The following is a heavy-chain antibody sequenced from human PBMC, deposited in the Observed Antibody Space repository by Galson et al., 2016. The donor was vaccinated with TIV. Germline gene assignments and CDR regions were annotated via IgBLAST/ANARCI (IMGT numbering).Heavy chain of an antibody. CDR1: KYTLTELS. V-gene: IGHV1-24*01. J-gene: IGHJ4*02. Sequence: SVKVSCKVSKYTLTELSMHWVRQAPGKGLEWMGGFDPEQGKTIYAQKLQGRVTMTEDTSTDTAFMELSSLRFEDTAVYYCATVAWFPGLSLDNWGQGTLVTVSS. D-gene: IGHD2/OR15-2a*01. CDR2: FDPEQGKT. CDR3: ATVAWFPGLSLDN.